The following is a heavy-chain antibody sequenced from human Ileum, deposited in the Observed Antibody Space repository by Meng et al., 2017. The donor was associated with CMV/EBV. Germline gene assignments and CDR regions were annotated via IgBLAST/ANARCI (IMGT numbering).Heavy chain of an antibody. J-gene: IGHJ6*02. V-gene: IGHV3-53*01. CDR3: ASPSTKGYSGYDLEGGMDV. CDR2: IYGGGTT. D-gene: IGHD5-12*01. CDR1: EFIVSQNY. Sequence: GGSLRLSCAAFEFIVSQNYMSWVRQAPGKGPEWVSVIYGGGTTYYADSVKGRFIISRDNSKNTLFLQMNSLRVEDTAVYYCASPSTKGYSGYDLEGGMDVWGQGTTVTVSS.